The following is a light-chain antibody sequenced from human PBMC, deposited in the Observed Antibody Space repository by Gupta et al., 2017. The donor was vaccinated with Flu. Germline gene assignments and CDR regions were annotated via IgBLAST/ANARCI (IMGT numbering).Light chain of an antibody. J-gene: IGLJ3*02. Sequence: TVTLTCGLTSGSVSTDHYPSWYQQTPGQAPRTLIYRTNTRSSGVPDRSSGSILGNKAALTITGAQADDESDYYCVLYMGSGVSMFGGGTKLTVL. CDR2: RTN. V-gene: IGLV8-61*01. CDR1: SGSVSTDHY. CDR3: VLYMGSGVSM.